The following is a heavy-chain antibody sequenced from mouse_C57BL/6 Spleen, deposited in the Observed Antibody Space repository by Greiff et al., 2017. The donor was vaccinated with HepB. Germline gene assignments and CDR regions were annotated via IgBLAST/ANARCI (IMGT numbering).Heavy chain of an antibody. D-gene: IGHD1-1*01. CDR2: IYPGSGST. V-gene: IGHV1-55*01. Sequence: QVQLQHPGAELVKPGASVKMSCKASGYTFTSYWITWVKQRPGQGLEWIGDIYPGSGSTNYNEKFKSKATLTVDTSSSTAYMQLSSLTSEDSAVYYCARGITTVPLSAYWGQGTLVTVSA. J-gene: IGHJ3*01. CDR1: GYTFTSYW. CDR3: ARGITTVPLSAY.